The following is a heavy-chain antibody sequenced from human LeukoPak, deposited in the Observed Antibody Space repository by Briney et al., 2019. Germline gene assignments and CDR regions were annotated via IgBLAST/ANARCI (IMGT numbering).Heavy chain of an antibody. D-gene: IGHD2-8*01. CDR2: ISAYNRNT. CDR1: GYTFSTYG. J-gene: IGHJ6*03. Sequence: GASVKVSCKAPGYTFSTYGLIWVRQAPGQGLEWMGWISAYNRNTNYAQKFQGRVTMTTDTSSTTAYMELRSLRSNDTAVYYCARGAVDQDIVLMVYEDYYYYMDVWGKGTTVTVSS. CDR3: ARGAVDQDIVLMVYEDYYYYMDV. V-gene: IGHV1-18*01.